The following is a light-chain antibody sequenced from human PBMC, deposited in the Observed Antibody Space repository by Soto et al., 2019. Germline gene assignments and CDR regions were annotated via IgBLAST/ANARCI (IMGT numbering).Light chain of an antibody. Sequence: QSALTQPPSVSAAPGQKVSISCSGSTSNIGNNYVSWYQQLPGTAPKLLIYDNNKRPTGTPDRFSGSKSGTSATLDITGLQTGDEADYYCGTWDSSLSGVVFGGGTKLTVL. CDR3: GTWDSSLSGVV. J-gene: IGLJ2*01. V-gene: IGLV1-51*01. CDR2: DNN. CDR1: TSNIGNNY.